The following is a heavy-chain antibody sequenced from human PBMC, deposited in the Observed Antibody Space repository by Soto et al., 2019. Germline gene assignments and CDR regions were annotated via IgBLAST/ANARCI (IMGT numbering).Heavy chain of an antibody. CDR3: ARVKEAWLRHFDY. Sequence: SETLSLTCAVSPGAFSGYYWSWTRQPPGKGLEWIGENNHSGSTNYNPALKSRVTISVDTSKNQFSLKLSSVTAADTAVYYCARVKEAWLRHFDYWGQGTLVTVS. V-gene: IGHV4-34*01. CDR1: PGAFSGYY. J-gene: IGHJ4*02. D-gene: IGHD3-22*01. CDR2: NNHSGST.